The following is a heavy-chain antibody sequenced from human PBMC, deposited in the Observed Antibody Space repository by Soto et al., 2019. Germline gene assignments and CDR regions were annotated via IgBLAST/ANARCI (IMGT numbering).Heavy chain of an antibody. D-gene: IGHD2-2*01. CDR3: ARDGCISSSCYGMDV. V-gene: IGHV3-21*01. Sequence: EVQLVESGGGLVKPGGSLRLSCAASGFTFSSYSMNWVRQAPGKGLEWVSSISSSSNYRYYADSVKGRFTISRDNAKNPLYFQMSSLRAEDTAVYYCARDGCISSSCYGMDVWGQGTTVTVSS. J-gene: IGHJ6*02. CDR1: GFTFSSYS. CDR2: ISSSSNYR.